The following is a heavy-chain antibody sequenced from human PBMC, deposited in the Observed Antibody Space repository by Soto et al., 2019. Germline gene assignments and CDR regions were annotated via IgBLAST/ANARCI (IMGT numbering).Heavy chain of an antibody. CDR2: IYKSATT. V-gene: IGHV4-30-4*01. Sequence: SETLSLTCSVSGDSISTVDYFWAWIRQPPGQALEYIGYIYKSATTYYNPSFETRVAISLDTSKSQFSLNVTSVTAADTAVYFCARGRYCLTGRCFPNWFDSWGQGTLVTVSS. J-gene: IGHJ5*01. D-gene: IGHD2-15*01. CDR1: GDSISTVDYF. CDR3: ARGRYCLTGRCFPNWFDS.